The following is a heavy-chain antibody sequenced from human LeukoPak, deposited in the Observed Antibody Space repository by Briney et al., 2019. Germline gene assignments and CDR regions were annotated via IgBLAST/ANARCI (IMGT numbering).Heavy chain of an antibody. J-gene: IGHJ5*02. V-gene: IGHV1-3*01. CDR2: INAGNGNT. CDR1: GYTFTSYA. CDR3: ARARITMVRGGSENWFDP. Sequence: GASVKVSCKASGYTFTSYAMHWVRQAPGQGLEWMGWINAGNGNTKYSQKFQGRVTITRDTSASTAYMELSSLRSEDTAVYYCARARITMVRGGSENWFDPWGQGTLVTVSS. D-gene: IGHD3-10*01.